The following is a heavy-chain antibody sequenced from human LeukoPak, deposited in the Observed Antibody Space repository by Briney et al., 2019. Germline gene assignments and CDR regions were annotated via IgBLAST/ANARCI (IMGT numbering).Heavy chain of an antibody. D-gene: IGHD1-14*01. CDR2: IKQDGSEK. CDR3: ARDTGYGMDV. CDR1: GFTFSSYW. J-gene: IGHJ6*04. Sequence: GGSLGLSCAASGFTFSSYWMNWVRQAPGKGLEWVANIKQDGSEKYYVDSVKARFTVSRDNAKNSLYLQMNSLRAEDTAVYYCARDTGYGMDVWGKGTTVTVSS. V-gene: IGHV3-7*03.